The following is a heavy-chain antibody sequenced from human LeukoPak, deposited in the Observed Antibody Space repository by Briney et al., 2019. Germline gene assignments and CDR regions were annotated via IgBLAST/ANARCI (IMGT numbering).Heavy chain of an antibody. CDR3: VKDSSSGSYFDY. J-gene: IGHJ4*02. CDR2: ISSNGGST. V-gene: IGHV3-64D*06. D-gene: IGHD3-10*01. Sequence: GGSLRLSCSASGFTFSRYAMHWVRQAPGKGLEYVSAISSNGGSTYYADSVKGRFTISRDNSRNTLHLQMRSLRVEDTAVYYCVKDSSSGSYFDYWGQGTLVTVSS. CDR1: GFTFSRYA.